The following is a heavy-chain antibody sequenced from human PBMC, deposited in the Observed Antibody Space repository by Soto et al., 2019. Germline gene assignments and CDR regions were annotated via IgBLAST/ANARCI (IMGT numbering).Heavy chain of an antibody. J-gene: IGHJ4*02. V-gene: IGHV6-1*01. CDR1: GDSVSSIGAA. CDR2: TYYRAKWYN. CDR3: ARDWSPFDGLGSRGFDY. Sequence: QVQLRQSGPGLVKPSQTLSLTCAISGDSVSSIGAAWHWIRQSPSRGLEWLGRTYYRAKWYNNYSVSVKSRITINADTYQNQLSLQLNSVSPEDTALYFCARDWSPFDGLGSRGFDYWGQGALVTVSS. D-gene: IGHD3-10*01.